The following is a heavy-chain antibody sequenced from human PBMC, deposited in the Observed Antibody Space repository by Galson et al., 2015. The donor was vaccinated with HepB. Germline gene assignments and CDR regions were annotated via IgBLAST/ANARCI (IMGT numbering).Heavy chain of an antibody. CDR1: GYTFTSYD. CDR2: INPNSGDR. D-gene: IGHD5-18*01. Sequence: SVKVSCKASGYTFTSYDINWVRQATGQGPDWMGSINPNSGDRAYALSFQGRVNMTRNTSTNTAYMELSSLRLEDTAIYYRARRRMGRYTAFDYWGQGTLVTVSS. V-gene: IGHV1-8*01. J-gene: IGHJ4*02. CDR3: ARRRMGRYTAFDY.